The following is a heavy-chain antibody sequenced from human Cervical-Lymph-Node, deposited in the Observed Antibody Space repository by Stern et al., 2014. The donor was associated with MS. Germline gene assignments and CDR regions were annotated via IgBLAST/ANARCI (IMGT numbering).Heavy chain of an antibody. CDR1: GFALTSAG. V-gene: IGHV1-18*01. CDR3: ARHSIKGYNCFDT. Sequence: VQLVESGAELKKPGASVKVSCKASGFALTSAGISSVRQAPGQGLEWTGWISAYNVNTNYAQRFQDRVNMTTDTSTSTAYMELRSLRSDDTAVYYCARHSIKGYNCFDTWGQGTLVTVSS. CDR2: ISAYNVNT. D-gene: IGHD1-14*01. J-gene: IGHJ5*02.